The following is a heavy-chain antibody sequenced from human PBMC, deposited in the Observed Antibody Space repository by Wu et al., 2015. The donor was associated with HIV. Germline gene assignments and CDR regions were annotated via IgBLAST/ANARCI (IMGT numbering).Heavy chain of an antibody. Sequence: QVQLVQSGTEVKKPGASVKVSCKVSGYTLSKSSIHWVRQAPGQGLEWMGWINPKNGGTDYARGFQGRLTMTRDMSTTTVYVELRRLTSEDTAMYFCARSHKSLQLRYLGNFDYWGQGT. CDR2: INPKNGGT. J-gene: IGHJ4*02. CDR3: ARSHKSLQLRYLGNFDY. V-gene: IGHV1-2*02. D-gene: IGHD1-1*01. CDR1: GYTLSKSS.